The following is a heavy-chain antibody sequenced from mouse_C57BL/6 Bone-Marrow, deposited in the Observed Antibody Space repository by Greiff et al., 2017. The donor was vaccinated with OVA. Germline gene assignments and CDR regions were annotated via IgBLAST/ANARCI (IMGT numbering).Heavy chain of an antibody. CDR3: ARRDGSSFLDY. Sequence: QVHVKQSGAELVKPGASVKISCKASGYAFSSYWMNWVKQRPGKGLEWIGQIYPGDGDTNYNGKFKGKATLTADKSSSTAYMQLSSLTSEDSAVYFCARRDGSSFLDYWGQGTSVTVSS. CDR1: GYAFSSYW. D-gene: IGHD1-1*01. CDR2: IYPGDGDT. J-gene: IGHJ4*01. V-gene: IGHV1-80*01.